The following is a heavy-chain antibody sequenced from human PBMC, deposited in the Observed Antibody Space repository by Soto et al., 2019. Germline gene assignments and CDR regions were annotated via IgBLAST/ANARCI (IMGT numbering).Heavy chain of an antibody. Sequence: SETLSLTCTVSGGSISSSSYYWGWIRQPPGKGLEWIGSIYYSGSTYYNPSLKSRVTISVDTSKNQFSLKLSSVTAADTAVYYCARLNSPYFDHWGQGTLVTVSS. V-gene: IGHV4-39*01. CDR3: ARLNSPYFDH. CDR1: GGSISSSSYY. J-gene: IGHJ4*02. CDR2: IYYSGST.